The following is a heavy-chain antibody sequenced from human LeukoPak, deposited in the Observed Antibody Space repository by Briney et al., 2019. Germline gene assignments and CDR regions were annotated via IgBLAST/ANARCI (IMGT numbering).Heavy chain of an antibody. Sequence: PSETLSLTCTVSGGSISSSGYYWGWIRQPPGKGLEWIGSISYTGSTNYNPSLRSRVSISVDTSKNHFSLKVTSVTAADTSVYYCARHHESGWYSDFDYWGQGTLVTV. CDR2: ISYTGST. J-gene: IGHJ4*02. D-gene: IGHD6-19*01. V-gene: IGHV4-39*01. CDR3: ARHHESGWYSDFDY. CDR1: GGSISSSGYY.